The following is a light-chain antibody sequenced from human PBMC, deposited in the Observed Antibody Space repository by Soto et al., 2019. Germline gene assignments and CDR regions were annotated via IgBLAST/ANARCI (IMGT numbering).Light chain of an antibody. J-gene: IGKJ3*01. CDR3: QQYGSSLFT. Sequence: EIVLTQSPGTLSLSPGERATLSCRASQLVNSNYLGWYQQKPGQAPRLLIYGASIRATGIPDRFSGSGSGTDFTLTISRLESEDFAVYYCQQYGSSLFTFGPGTKVDIK. CDR1: QLVNSNY. CDR2: GAS. V-gene: IGKV3-20*01.